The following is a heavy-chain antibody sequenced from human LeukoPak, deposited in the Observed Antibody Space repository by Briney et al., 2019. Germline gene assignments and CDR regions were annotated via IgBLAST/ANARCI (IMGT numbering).Heavy chain of an antibody. V-gene: IGHV3-23*01. CDR1: GFTFSSYA. D-gene: IGHD6-19*01. Sequence: GGSLRLSCAASGFTFSSYAMSWVRQAPGKGLEWVSATSGSGGSTYYADSVKGRFTISRDNSKNTLYLQMNSLRAEDTAVYYCAKRDISSGWTFDYWGQGTLVTVSS. CDR2: TSGSGGST. CDR3: AKRDISSGWTFDY. J-gene: IGHJ4*02.